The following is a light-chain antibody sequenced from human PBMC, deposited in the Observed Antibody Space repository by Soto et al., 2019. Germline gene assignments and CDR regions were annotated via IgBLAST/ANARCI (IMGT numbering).Light chain of an antibody. V-gene: IGLV1-44*01. CDR3: AAWDGRLNVYV. CDR2: TNN. CDR1: SSSIGSNS. J-gene: IGLJ1*01. Sequence: QSVLTQPPSASGTPGQRVTISCSGSSSSIGSNSVNWYQQLPRTAPKVLIYTNNQRPSGVPDRFSGSKSGTSASLAISGLQSEDEADYYCAAWDGRLNVYVFGTGTQLTVL.